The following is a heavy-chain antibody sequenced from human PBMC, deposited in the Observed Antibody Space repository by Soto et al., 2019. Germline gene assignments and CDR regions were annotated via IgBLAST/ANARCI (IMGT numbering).Heavy chain of an antibody. J-gene: IGHJ6*03. Sequence: GGSLRLSCAASGFTFSSYWMSWVRQAPGKGLEWVANIKQDGSEKYYVDSVKGRFTISRDNAKNSLYLQMNSLRAEDTAVYYCARARRSVPAANYMDVWGKGTTVTVSS. D-gene: IGHD2-2*01. CDR2: IKQDGSEK. V-gene: IGHV3-7*01. CDR1: GFTFSSYW. CDR3: ARARRSVPAANYMDV.